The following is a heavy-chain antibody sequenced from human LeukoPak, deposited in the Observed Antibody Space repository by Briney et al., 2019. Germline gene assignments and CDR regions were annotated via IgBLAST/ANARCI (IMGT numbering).Heavy chain of an antibody. J-gene: IGHJ3*01. D-gene: IGHD6-19*01. V-gene: IGHV3-30*02. Sequence: GGSLRLSCAASGFTFSSYGMHWVRQAPCKGLEWVAVIRYDGSNKYYADSVKGRFTISRDNAKNYMYLQMNSLRPEDTALYFCAKAIIAVAGYDALDLWGQGTSVTVSS. CDR2: IRYDGSNK. CDR1: GFTFSSYG. CDR3: AKAIIAVAGYDALDL.